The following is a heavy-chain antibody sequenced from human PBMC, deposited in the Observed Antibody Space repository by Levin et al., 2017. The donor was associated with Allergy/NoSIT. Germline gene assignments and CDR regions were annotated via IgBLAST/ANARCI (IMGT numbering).Heavy chain of an antibody. CDR3: ARDPPEIVVVPAAPGPYGMDV. Sequence: GGSLRLSCAASGFTFSSYSMNWVRQAPGKGLEWVSSISSSSSYIYYADSVKGRFTISRDNAKNSLYLQMNSLRAEDTAVYYCARDPPEIVVVPAAPGPYGMDVWGQGTTVTVSS. D-gene: IGHD2-2*01. V-gene: IGHV3-21*01. CDR2: ISSSSSYI. J-gene: IGHJ6*02. CDR1: GFTFSSYS.